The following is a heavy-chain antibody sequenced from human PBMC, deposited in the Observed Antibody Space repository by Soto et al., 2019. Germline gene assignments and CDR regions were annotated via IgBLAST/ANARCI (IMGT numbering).Heavy chain of an antibody. CDR2: ISSGTTYI. J-gene: IGHJ4*02. V-gene: IGHV3-21*01. D-gene: IGHD4-17*01. CDR3: AKGTRSVTTEVDF. CDR1: GFTFSDYS. Sequence: PGGSLRLSCAASGFTFSDYSMNWDRQAPGKGLEWVSSISSGTTYIYYADSVKGRFTISKNNARNSLFLQMNSLRAEDTAIYYCAKGTRSVTTEVDFWGQGTLVTVSS.